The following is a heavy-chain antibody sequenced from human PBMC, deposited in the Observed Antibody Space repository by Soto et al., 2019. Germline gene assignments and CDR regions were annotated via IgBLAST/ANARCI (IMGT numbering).Heavy chain of an antibody. V-gene: IGHV4-34*01. J-gene: IGHJ6*02. CDR1: GGSFSGCY. D-gene: IGHD3-22*01. CDR2: INHSGST. CDR3: ARERITMIVVVQVYGMDA. Sequence: PSETLFLTCAVYGGSFSGCYWSWIRQPPGKGLEWIGEINHSGSTNYNPSLKSRVTISVDTSKNQFSLKLSSVTAADTAVYYCARERITMIVVVQVYGMDAWGQGTTVTVSS.